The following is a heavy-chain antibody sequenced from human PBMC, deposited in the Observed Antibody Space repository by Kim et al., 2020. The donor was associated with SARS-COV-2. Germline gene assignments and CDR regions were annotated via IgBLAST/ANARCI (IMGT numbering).Heavy chain of an antibody. Sequence: GGSLRLSCAASGFTFSSYAMSWVRQAPGKGLEWVSAISGSGGSTYYADSVKGRFTISRDNSKNTLYLQMNSLRAEDTAVYYCAKLKDIVVVPAAIRGGYFQHWGQGTLVTVSS. J-gene: IGHJ1*01. D-gene: IGHD2-2*02. CDR1: GFTFSSYA. CDR2: ISGSGGST. V-gene: IGHV3-23*01. CDR3: AKLKDIVVVPAAIRGGYFQH.